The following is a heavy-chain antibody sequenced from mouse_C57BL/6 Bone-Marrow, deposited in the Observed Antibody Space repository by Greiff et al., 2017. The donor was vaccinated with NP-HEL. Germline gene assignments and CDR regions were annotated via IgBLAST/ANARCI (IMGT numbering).Heavy chain of an antibody. CDR3: ARKGILYCYGSSYGAMDY. D-gene: IGHD1-1*01. V-gene: IGHV14-2*01. CDR1: GFNIKDYY. J-gene: IGHJ4*01. CDR2: IDPEDGET. Sequence: VQLQQSGAELVKPGASVKLSCTASGFNIKDYYMHWVKQRPEQGLEWIGRIDPEDGETKYAPKFQGKATITADTSSNTAYLQLSTLTSEDTAVYYCARKGILYCYGSSYGAMDYWGQGTSVTVSS.